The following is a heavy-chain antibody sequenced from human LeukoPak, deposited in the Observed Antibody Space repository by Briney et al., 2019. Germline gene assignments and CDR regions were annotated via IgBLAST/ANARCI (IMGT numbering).Heavy chain of an antibody. Sequence: GGSLRLSWVGSGFSFSTYDMGWVRQTPGKGLEWVSAISTTGGYTEDADSVKGRFTISRDNSQNTLFLQMHSLRAEDTAVYYCGKKRSRLMFPFDTGGQGPLFTSSP. CDR3: GKKRSRLMFPFDT. V-gene: IGHV3-23*01. CDR1: GFSFSTYD. D-gene: IGHD2-21*01. J-gene: IGHJ4*02. CDR2: ISTTGGYT.